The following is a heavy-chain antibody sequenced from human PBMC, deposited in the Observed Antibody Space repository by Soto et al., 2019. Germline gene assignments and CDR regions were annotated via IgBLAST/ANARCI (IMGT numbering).Heavy chain of an antibody. CDR3: ARSIVVVTALDY. J-gene: IGHJ4*02. Sequence: ASVKVSCKASGYTFTSYFMHWVRQAPGQGLEWLGIINPNGGRTTYAQKFQGRVTMTRDTSTSTVYMEMSSLRSDDTAVYYCARSIVVVTALDYWGQGTLVTVSS. V-gene: IGHV1-46*01. CDR2: INPNGGRT. CDR1: GYTFTSYF. D-gene: IGHD2-21*02.